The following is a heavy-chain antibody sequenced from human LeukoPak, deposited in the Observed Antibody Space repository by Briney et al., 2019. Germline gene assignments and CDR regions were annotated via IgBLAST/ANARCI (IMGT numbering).Heavy chain of an antibody. CDR1: SGSISSGSYY. Sequence: SETLPLTCNVSSGSISSGSYYWSWIRQPAGKGLEWIGRIHTSGSTTYNPSLKSRVAISVDTSENQFSLKLTSVTAADTAVYYCARGGGYSGYAFDYGRQGILVTVSS. D-gene: IGHD5-12*01. J-gene: IGHJ4*02. V-gene: IGHV4-61*02. CDR3: ARGGGYSGYAFDY. CDR2: IHTSGST.